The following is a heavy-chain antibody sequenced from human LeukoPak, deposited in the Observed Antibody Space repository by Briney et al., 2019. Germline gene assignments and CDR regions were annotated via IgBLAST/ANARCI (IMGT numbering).Heavy chain of an antibody. Sequence: GGSLRLSCAASGFSFSAYPMGWVRQAPGKGLQWLSAISASGDVTFHADRVKGRFAISRDNSKNTPYLQMTGLRAGDTAVYYCARIGSGWSFGNWGQGTLVTVSS. CDR3: ARIGSGWSFGN. CDR1: GFSFSAYP. V-gene: IGHV3-23*01. D-gene: IGHD6-19*01. CDR2: ISASGDVT. J-gene: IGHJ4*02.